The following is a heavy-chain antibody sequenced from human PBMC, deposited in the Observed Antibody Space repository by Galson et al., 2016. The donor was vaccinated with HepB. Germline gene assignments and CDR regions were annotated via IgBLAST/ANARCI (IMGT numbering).Heavy chain of an antibody. D-gene: IGHD3-16*02. CDR3: AKFVSRRGLSTFGGVVDPLPY. Sequence: SLRLSCAASAFSFTSYAMTLVRQAPGKGLEWVSSISGTGGVTYYADSAKGRFTISRDNSKNTLYLQMNSLRAEDTALYYCAKFVSRRGLSTFGGVVDPLPYWGQGTLVTVSS. CDR1: AFSFTSYA. V-gene: IGHV3-23*01. J-gene: IGHJ4*02. CDR2: ISGTGGVT.